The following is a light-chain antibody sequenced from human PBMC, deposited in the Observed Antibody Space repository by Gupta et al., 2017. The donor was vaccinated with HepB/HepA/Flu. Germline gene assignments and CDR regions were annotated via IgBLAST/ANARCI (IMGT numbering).Light chain of an antibody. CDR2: NNN. J-gene: IGLJ3*02. V-gene: IGLV1-44*01. CDR3: ATWDDSLNGVV. CDR1: RSNIGSNA. Sequence: SLLPPPPSASEPPGQRVTIPCSGSRSNIGSNAVSWYQHLPGTAPKLLIYNNNQRPSGVPARFSGSKSGTSASLAISGLQSDDETDYYCATWDDSLNGVVFGGGTKVTVL.